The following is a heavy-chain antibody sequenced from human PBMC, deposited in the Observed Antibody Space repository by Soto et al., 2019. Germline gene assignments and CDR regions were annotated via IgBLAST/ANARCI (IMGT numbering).Heavy chain of an antibody. CDR3: AKDLRPRHYCSSTSCYRDIAAVVDAFDI. CDR1: GFTFSSYA. Sequence: PGGSLRLSCAASGFTFSSYAMSCVRQAPGKGLEWVSAISGSGGSTYYGDSVKGRFTISRDNSKNTLYLQMNSLRAEDTAVYYCAKDLRPRHYCSSTSCYRDIAAVVDAFDIWGQGTMVTVSS. CDR2: ISGSGGST. J-gene: IGHJ3*02. V-gene: IGHV3-23*01. D-gene: IGHD2-2*01.